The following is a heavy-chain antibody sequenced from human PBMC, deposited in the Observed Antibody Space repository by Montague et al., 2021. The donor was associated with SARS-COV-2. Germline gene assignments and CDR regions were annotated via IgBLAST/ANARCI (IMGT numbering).Heavy chain of an antibody. J-gene: IGHJ4*02. D-gene: IGHD2-21*01. CDR3: ASDISPQNSDCGGAFDY. V-gene: IGHV4-39*07. Sequence: SETLSLTCIVSDDSISSSSYYWGWIRQPPGKGLEYIGSIYYSGSAYYNPSLKSRVTMSIDTSQNQFSLKLNSVTAADTAVYYCASDISPQNSDCGGAFDYWGQGTLVTVSS. CDR1: DDSISSSSYY. CDR2: IYYSGSA.